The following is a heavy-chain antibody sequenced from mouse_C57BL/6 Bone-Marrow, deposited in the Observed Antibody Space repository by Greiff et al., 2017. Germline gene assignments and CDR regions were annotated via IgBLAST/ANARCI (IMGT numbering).Heavy chain of an antibody. D-gene: IGHD1-1*01. CDR2: INPYNGGT. Sequence: VQLQQSGPVLVKPGASVKMSCKASGYTFTDYYMNWVKQSHGKSLEWIGVINPYNGGTSYNQKFKGKATLTVDKSSSTAYMELNSLTSEDSAVYYCARRPTVVAGSAMDYWGQGTSVTVSS. CDR3: ARRPTVVAGSAMDY. J-gene: IGHJ4*01. V-gene: IGHV1-19*01. CDR1: GYTFTDYY.